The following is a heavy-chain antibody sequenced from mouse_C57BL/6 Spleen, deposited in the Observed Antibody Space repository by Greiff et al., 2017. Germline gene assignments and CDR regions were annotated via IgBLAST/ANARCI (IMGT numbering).Heavy chain of an antibody. V-gene: IGHV1-81*01. CDR3: ARSDYDDSRDAMDY. D-gene: IGHD2-4*01. Sequence: QVQLQQSGAELARPGASVKLSCKASGYTFTSYGISWVKQRTGQGLEWIGEIYPRSGNTYYNEKFKGKATLTADKSSSTAYMELRSLTSEDSAVYFCARSDYDDSRDAMDYWGQGTSVTVSS. CDR2: IYPRSGNT. J-gene: IGHJ4*01. CDR1: GYTFTSYG.